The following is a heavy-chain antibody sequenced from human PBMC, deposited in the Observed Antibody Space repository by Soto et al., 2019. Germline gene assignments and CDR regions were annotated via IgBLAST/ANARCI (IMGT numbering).Heavy chain of an antibody. CDR1: GGTFSSYT. CDR2: IIPILGIA. Sequence: VKVSCKASGGTFSSYTISWVRQAPGQGLEWKGRIIPILGIANYAQKFQGRVTITADKSTSTAYMELSILRSEDTAVYYCASLLRYCSSTSCLFDYWGQGTLVTVSS. D-gene: IGHD2-2*01. V-gene: IGHV1-69*02. J-gene: IGHJ4*02. CDR3: ASLLRYCSSTSCLFDY.